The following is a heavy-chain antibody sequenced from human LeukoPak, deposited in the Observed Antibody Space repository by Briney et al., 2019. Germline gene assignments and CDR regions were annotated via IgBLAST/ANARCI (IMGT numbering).Heavy chain of an antibody. CDR3: ARGTAANDY. D-gene: IGHD6-25*01. V-gene: IGHV4-59*01. CDR1: GGSISSYY. CDR2: IYYSGST. J-gene: IGHJ4*02. Sequence: SETLSLTCTVSGGSISSYYWSWIRQPPGKGLEWIGYIYYSGSTNYNPSLKSRVTISVDTSKNQFSLKLSSVTAADTAVYYCARGTAANDYWGQGTLVTVSS.